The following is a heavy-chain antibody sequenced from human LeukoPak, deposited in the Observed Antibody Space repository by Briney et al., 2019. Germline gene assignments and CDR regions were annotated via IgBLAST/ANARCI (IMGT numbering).Heavy chain of an antibody. V-gene: IGHV3-20*04. CDR1: GFTFDDYG. Sequence: GGSLRLSCAASGFTFDDYGMSWVRQAPGKGLEWVSGINWNGGSTGYADSVKGRFTISRDNAKNSLYLQMNSLRAEDTALYYCARVQFPYDFWSGYFPLYYYYYMDVWGKGTTVTVSS. J-gene: IGHJ6*03. CDR3: ARVQFPYDFWSGYFPLYYYYYMDV. D-gene: IGHD3-3*01. CDR2: INWNGGST.